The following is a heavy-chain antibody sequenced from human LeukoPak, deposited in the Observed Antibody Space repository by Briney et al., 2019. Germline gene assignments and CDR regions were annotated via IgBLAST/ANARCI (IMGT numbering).Heavy chain of an antibody. CDR2: IIPIFGTA. V-gene: IGHV1-69*13. CDR3: ASHSSSWLGERYWFDP. Sequence: SVKVSCKASGGTFSSYAISWVRQAPGQGLEWMGGIIPIFGTANYAQKFQGRVTITADESTSTAYMELSSLRSEDTAVYYCASHSSSWLGERYWFDPWGQETLVTVSS. CDR1: GGTFSSYA. J-gene: IGHJ5*02. D-gene: IGHD6-13*01.